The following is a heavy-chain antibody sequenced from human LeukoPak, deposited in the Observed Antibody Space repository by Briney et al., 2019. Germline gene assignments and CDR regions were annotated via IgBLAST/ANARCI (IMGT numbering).Heavy chain of an antibody. D-gene: IGHD1-26*01. CDR2: IHYNGIT. CDR3: ARHISSGGTYAHFES. Sequence: PSETLSLTCSVSGSIYNYYWSWIRQPPGKGLEWIGYIHYNGITNYDLSLESRVTMSLDTSKNQVSLKLTSVTAADTAVYYCARHISSGGTYAHFESWGRGTLVTVSS. J-gene: IGHJ4*02. V-gene: IGHV4-59*08. CDR1: GSIYNYY.